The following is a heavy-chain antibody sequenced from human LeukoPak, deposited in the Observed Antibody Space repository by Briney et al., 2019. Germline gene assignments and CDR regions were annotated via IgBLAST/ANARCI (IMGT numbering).Heavy chain of an antibody. CDR3: ARHSLADGFGI. CDR1: GYIFIDYY. Sequence: ASVKVSCKASGYIFIDYYMHWARQAPGQGLEWLGLINPNNGGTNYAQKFQGRVTMTRDTSTSTAYMELSSLKSGDTAVYFCARHSLADGFGIWGQGTMVTV. D-gene: IGHD2-15*01. CDR2: INPNNGGT. V-gene: IGHV1-2*02. J-gene: IGHJ3*02.